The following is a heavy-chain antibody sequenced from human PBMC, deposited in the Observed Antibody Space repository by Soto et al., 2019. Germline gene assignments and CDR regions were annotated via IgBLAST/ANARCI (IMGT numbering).Heavy chain of an antibody. Sequence: QVQLQESGPGLVKPSDTLSLTCAVSGYSISSSNWWGWIRQPPGKGLEWIGYIYYSGSTYYNPSLKSRVPXXVXTXXTQFSLKLSAVTAVDTAVYYCARTGASGSPDHFDYWGQGTLVTVSS. V-gene: IGHV4-28*01. D-gene: IGHD1-26*01. CDR1: GYSISSSNW. CDR3: ARTGASGSPDHFDY. CDR2: IYYSGST. J-gene: IGHJ4*02.